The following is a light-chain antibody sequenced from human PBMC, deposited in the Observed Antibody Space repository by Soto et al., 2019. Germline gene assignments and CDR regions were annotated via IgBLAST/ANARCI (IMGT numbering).Light chain of an antibody. CDR1: QRMTHNS. V-gene: IGKV3-20*01. Sequence: IVLTQSQDTLSLSPGERVTLSCRASQRMTHNSLAWFQQKPGLAPRLLIQGASTRASGVPDRFTGGGSGTGFVLTISRVEPEDGAVYYCQQYGRSPFTFGQGTKLQIK. CDR3: QQYGRSPFT. J-gene: IGKJ2*01. CDR2: GAS.